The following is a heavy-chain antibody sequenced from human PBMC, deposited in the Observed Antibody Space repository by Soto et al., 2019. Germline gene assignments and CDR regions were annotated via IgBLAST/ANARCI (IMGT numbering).Heavy chain of an antibody. V-gene: IGHV3-33*01. CDR3: ARIPYDHDSSDDAFDI. J-gene: IGHJ3*02. CDR2: IWYDGSNK. Sequence: QVQLVESGGGVVQPGRSLRLSCAASGFTFSSYGMHWVRQAPGKGLEWVAVIWYDGSNKYYADSVKGRFTISRDNSKNTLYLQMNRLRAQGTTVYYCARIPYDHDSSDDAFDIWGQGTMVTVSS. CDR1: GFTFSSYG. D-gene: IGHD3-22*01.